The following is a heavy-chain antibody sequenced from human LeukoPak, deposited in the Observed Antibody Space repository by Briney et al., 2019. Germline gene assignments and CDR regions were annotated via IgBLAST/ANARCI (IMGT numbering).Heavy chain of an antibody. CDR3: ARDSGGRGTNDAFDI. CDR2: INPSGGST. D-gene: IGHD2-8*01. CDR1: GYTFTTYY. J-gene: IGHJ3*02. V-gene: IGHV1-46*01. Sequence: GASVTVSLKSSGYTFTTYYIHWVRQAPGQGLDWMGIINPSGGSTTYAQKFQGRVTMTRDTSTSTVYMELSSLRSEHTAVYYCARDSGGRGTNDAFDIWGQGTMVTVSS.